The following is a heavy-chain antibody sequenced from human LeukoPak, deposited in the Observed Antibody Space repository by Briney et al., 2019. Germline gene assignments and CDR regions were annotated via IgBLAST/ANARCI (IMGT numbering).Heavy chain of an antibody. Sequence: ASVKVSCKASVYTFTDKFIHWVRQAPGQGLEWMGRINPKSGGTNYAQKFQGRVTMSRDTSISTAYMELSRLISDDTAVYYCARGTGSSGWYSFDYWGQGTLVTVSS. CDR3: ARGTGSSGWYSFDY. V-gene: IGHV1-2*06. D-gene: IGHD6-19*01. J-gene: IGHJ4*02. CDR1: VYTFTDKF. CDR2: INPKSGGT.